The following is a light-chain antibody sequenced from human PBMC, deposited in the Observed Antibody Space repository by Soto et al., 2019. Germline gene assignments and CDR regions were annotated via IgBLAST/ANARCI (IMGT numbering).Light chain of an antibody. Sequence: EIVMRETPNILSVSPGETATRACRASQSVGSNLAWYQQKPGQAPKLLISDASTRAAGLPARFSGSGSGTEFTLTFSSLQSEDFAVYYCQQSNNSPMTFGQGSKV. J-gene: IGKJ1*01. CDR1: QSVGSN. CDR2: DAS. CDR3: QQSNNSPMT. V-gene: IGKV3-15*01.